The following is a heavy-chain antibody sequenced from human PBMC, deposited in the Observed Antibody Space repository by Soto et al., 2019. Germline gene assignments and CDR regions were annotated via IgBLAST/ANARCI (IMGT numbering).Heavy chain of an antibody. V-gene: IGHV3-23*01. J-gene: IGHJ5*01. D-gene: IGHD2-2*03. Sequence: GWPLLLSCAPSGLHLSSCARSWIRQAPQKGQARGPAISDSGAGTYYADSLQGRFRIPRDNSKNTMYLQINSLRAEATSVYYFAKEWMAPSASWV. CDR1: GLHLSSCA. CDR3: AKEWMAPSAS. CDR2: ISDSGAGT.